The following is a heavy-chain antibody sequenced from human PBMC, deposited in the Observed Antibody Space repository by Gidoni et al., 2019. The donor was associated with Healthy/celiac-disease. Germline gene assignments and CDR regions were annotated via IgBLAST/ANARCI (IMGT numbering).Heavy chain of an antibody. V-gene: IGHV3-23*01. CDR3: EKGGEGATHRYYYYYYMDV. Sequence: EVQLLESGGGLVQPGGSLRLSYAASGLTFSSYAMSWVRQAPGKGLEWVSAISGSGGSTYYADSVKGRFTISRDNSKNTLYLQMNSLRAEETAVYYCEKGGEGATHRYYYYYYMDVWGKGTTVTVSS. J-gene: IGHJ6*03. CDR1: GLTFSSYA. CDR2: ISGSGGST. D-gene: IGHD1-26*01.